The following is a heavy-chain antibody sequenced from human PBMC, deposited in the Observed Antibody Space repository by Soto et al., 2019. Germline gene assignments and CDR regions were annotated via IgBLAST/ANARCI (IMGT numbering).Heavy chain of an antibody. CDR3: AKVAGTTVNIGAGYDY. CDR2: ISGSGGST. V-gene: IGHV3-23*01. CDR1: VFTFNSYA. J-gene: IGHJ4*02. Sequence: WGSLRISCAPSVFTFNSYAIIWVRKAPGKGLEWDSAISGSGGSTYYADSVKGRFTISRDNSKNTLYLQMNSLRAEDTTVYYCAKVAGTTVNIGAGYDYWGQGTMVTGSS. D-gene: IGHD4-17*01.